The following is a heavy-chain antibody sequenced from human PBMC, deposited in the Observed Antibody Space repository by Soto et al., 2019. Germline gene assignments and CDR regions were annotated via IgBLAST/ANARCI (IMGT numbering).Heavy chain of an antibody. CDR1: GFTFSSYA. Sequence: QVQLVESGGGVVQPGRSLRLSCAASGFTFSSYAMHWVRQAPGKGLEWVAVISYDGSNKYYADSVKGRFTISRDNSKNTLYLQMNGLRAEDTAVYYCARPFQTYSSSSGFDYWGQGTLVTVSS. J-gene: IGHJ4*02. CDR3: ARPFQTYSSSSGFDY. CDR2: ISYDGSNK. D-gene: IGHD6-6*01. V-gene: IGHV3-30-3*01.